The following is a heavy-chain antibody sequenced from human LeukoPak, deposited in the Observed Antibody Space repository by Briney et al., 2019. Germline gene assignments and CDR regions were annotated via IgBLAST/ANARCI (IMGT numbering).Heavy chain of an antibody. V-gene: IGHV1-69*06. CDR1: GGTFNSYA. D-gene: IGHD6-19*01. Sequence: GASVKVSCKASGGTFNSYAISWVRQAPGQGLEWMGGIIPSLGTANYAQKFKGRVTITADKSTSTAYMELSSLRSEDTAVYYCARDRIAVAGRKYYYYMDVWGKGTTVTVSS. CDR3: ARDRIAVAGRKYYYYMDV. J-gene: IGHJ6*03. CDR2: IIPSLGTA.